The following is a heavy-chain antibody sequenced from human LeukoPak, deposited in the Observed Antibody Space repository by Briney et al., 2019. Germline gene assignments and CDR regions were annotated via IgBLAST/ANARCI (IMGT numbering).Heavy chain of an antibody. CDR3: AKTYGGSYEGVFDS. CDR2: ITSSGGTT. J-gene: IGHJ4*02. Sequence: GSLRLSCAASGFPFSSHGMHWVRQAPGKGLEYLSAITSSGGTTYYANSVKGRFTISRDNSRNTLYLQMASLRAEDMAVYYCAKTYGGSYEGVFDSWGQGTLVTVSS. D-gene: IGHD1-26*01. V-gene: IGHV3-64*01. CDR1: GFPFSSHG.